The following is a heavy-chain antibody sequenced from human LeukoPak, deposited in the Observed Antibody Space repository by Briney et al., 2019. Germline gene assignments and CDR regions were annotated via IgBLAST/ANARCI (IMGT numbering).Heavy chain of an antibody. CDR2: ISSTGGTK. V-gene: IGHV3-48*03. Sequence: PGWSLRLSCAASGFFSRKFEIHWVRHAPGKGGEWILYISSTGGTKFYAASVKGRFTISRDFAKDSLFLHVKSLRSEDTVIYYCARVLKHCDGDLFYSDFYAYGMDVWGQGTPIIVAS. CDR1: GFFSRKFE. J-gene: IGHJ6*02. CDR3: ARVLKHCDGDLFYSDFYAYGMDV. D-gene: IGHD2-21*01.